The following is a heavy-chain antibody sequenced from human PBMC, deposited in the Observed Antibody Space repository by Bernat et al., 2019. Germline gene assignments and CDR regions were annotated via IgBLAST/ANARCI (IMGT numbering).Heavy chain of an antibody. V-gene: IGHV3-30-3*01. J-gene: IGHJ4*02. CDR2: ISYDGSNK. Sequence: QVQLVESGGGVVQPGRSLRLSCAASGFTFSSYAMHWVRQAPGKGLEWVAVISYDGSNKYYADSVKGRFTISRDNSKNTLYLQMNSLRAEDTAVYYCARDLVVMAPWEDYWGQGTLVTVSS. CDR1: GFTFSSYA. CDR3: ARDLVVMAPWEDY. D-gene: IGHD3-22*01.